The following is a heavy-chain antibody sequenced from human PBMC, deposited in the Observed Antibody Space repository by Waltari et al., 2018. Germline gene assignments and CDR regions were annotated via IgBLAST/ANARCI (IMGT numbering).Heavy chain of an antibody. V-gene: IGHV3-21*01. CDR2: ISSSSSYI. Sequence: EVQLVESGGGLVKPGGSLRLSCAASGFTFSSYSMNWVRQAPGKGLEWVSSISSSSSYIYYADSVKGRFTISRDNAKNSLYLQMNSLRAEDTAVNYCARTGNLGPWAFRGGNYYYYYGMDVWGQGTTVTVSS. CDR3: ARTGNLGPWAFRGGNYYYYYGMDV. CDR1: GFTFSSYS. J-gene: IGHJ6*02. D-gene: IGHD1-1*01.